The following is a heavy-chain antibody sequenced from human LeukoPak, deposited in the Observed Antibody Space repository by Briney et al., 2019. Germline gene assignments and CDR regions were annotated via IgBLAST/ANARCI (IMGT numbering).Heavy chain of an antibody. CDR1: GGSISSYY. Sequence: SETLSLTCTVSGGSISSYYWSWIRQPAGKGLEWIGRIYTSGSTTYNPSLKSRVTMSVDTSKNQFSLKLSSVTAADTAVYYCARVQWLVRSAYYYYYMDVWGKGTTVTVSS. CDR2: IYTSGST. D-gene: IGHD6-19*01. V-gene: IGHV4-4*07. J-gene: IGHJ6*03. CDR3: ARVQWLVRSAYYYYYMDV.